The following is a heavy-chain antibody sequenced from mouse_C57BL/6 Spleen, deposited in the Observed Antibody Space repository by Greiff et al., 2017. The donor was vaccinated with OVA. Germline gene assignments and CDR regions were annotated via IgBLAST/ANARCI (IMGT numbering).Heavy chain of an antibody. J-gene: IGHJ3*01. CDR1: GYTFTSYG. D-gene: IGHD2-4*01. Sequence: VQLQQSGAELARPGASVKLSCKASGYTFTSYGISWVKQRTGQGLVWIGEIYPRSGNTYSNEKCKGKATRTADKSSSTAYMELRSLTSEDSAVYFCAIYDYDGAWFAYWGQGTLVTDSA. CDR2: IYPRSGNT. CDR3: AIYDYDGAWFAY. V-gene: IGHV1-81*01.